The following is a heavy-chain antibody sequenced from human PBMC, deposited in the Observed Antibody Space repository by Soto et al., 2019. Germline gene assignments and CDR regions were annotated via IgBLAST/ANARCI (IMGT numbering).Heavy chain of an antibody. CDR2: IYYSGYT. Sequence: SETLSLTCTVSGGSISSYYWSWIRQPPGRGLEWIGYIYYSGYTNYNPSLKSRVTMSVDTSKNQFSLKLTSVTAADTAVYYCARHYALADSSFDCWGQGTLVTVSS. CDR3: ARHYALADSSFDC. J-gene: IGHJ4*02. D-gene: IGHD6-19*01. CDR1: GGSISSYY. V-gene: IGHV4-59*08.